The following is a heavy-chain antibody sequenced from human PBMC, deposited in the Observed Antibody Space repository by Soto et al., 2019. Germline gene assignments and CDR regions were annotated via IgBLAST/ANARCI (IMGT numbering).Heavy chain of an antibody. CDR2: ISGSGGST. D-gene: IGHD6-19*01. J-gene: IGHJ4*02. CDR3: ARRSSGWFFDY. V-gene: IGHV3-23*01. Sequence: EVQLLESGGGLVQPGGSLRLSCAASGFTFISSAMTWVRQAPGKGLEWVSIISGSGGSTYYADSVKGRFTISRDNSKNTLYLQMNSLRAEDTAVYYCARRSSGWFFDYWGQGTLVTVSS. CDR1: GFTFISSA.